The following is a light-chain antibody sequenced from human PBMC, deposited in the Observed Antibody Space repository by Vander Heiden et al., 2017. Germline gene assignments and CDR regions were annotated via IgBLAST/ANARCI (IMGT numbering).Light chain of an antibody. CDR1: SGSLASNY. CDR2: EDY. J-gene: IGLJ7*01. Sequence: FMLPQPHSVSESPGTTVTISCTGSSGSLASNYVQWYQQRPGSAPTTVIYEDYQRPSGVPDRFSGSIDSSSNSASLTISGLKTEDEADYYCQSYDSSNHAVFGGGTQLTVL. V-gene: IGLV6-57*02. CDR3: QSYDSSNHAV.